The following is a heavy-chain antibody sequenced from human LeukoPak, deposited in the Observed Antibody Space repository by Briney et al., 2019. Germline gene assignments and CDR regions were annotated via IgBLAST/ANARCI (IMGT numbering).Heavy chain of an antibody. D-gene: IGHD3-10*01. J-gene: IGHJ4*02. CDR3: ARGRYYYGSGSYFDY. CDR2: INHSGST. CDR1: GGSFSGYY. V-gene: IGHV4-34*01. Sequence: PSETLSLTCAVHGGSFSGYYWSWIRQPPGKGLEWIGEINHSGSTNYNPSLKSRVTISVDTSKNQFSLKLSSVTAADTAVYYCARGRYYYGSGSYFDYWGQGTLVTVSS.